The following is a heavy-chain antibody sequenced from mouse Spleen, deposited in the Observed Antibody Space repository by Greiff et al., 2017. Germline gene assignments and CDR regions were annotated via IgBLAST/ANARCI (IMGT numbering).Heavy chain of an antibody. CDR2: IDPSDSYT. Sequence: VKLQQPGAELVMPGASVKLSCKASGYTFTSYWMHWVKQRPGQGLEWIGEIDPSDSYTNYNQKFKGKATLTVDKSSSTAYMQLSSLTSEDSAVYYCYYYGSSYRFDYWGQGTTLTVSS. J-gene: IGHJ2*01. D-gene: IGHD1-1*01. CDR3: YYYGSSYRFDY. V-gene: IGHV1-69*01. CDR1: GYTFTSYW.